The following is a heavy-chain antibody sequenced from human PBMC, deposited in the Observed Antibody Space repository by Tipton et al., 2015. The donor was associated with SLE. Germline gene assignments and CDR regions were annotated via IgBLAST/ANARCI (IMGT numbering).Heavy chain of an antibody. CDR1: GGSISSSNW. J-gene: IGHJ2*01. D-gene: IGHD6-13*01. Sequence: TLSLTCAVSGGSISSSNWWSWVRQPPGKGLEWIGEIYHSGSTNYNPSLKSRVTISVDTSKNQFSLKLSSVTAADTAVYYCARVLEQQLVVGYHWYFDLWGRGTLVTVSS. CDR3: ARVLEQQLVVGYHWYFDL. V-gene: IGHV4-4*02. CDR2: IYHSGST.